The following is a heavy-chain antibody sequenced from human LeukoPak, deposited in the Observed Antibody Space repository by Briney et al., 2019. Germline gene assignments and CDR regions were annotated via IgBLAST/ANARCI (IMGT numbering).Heavy chain of an antibody. CDR1: GLIFSSYG. V-gene: IGHV3-7*01. D-gene: IGHD3-16*01. Sequence: PGRSLRLSCEASGLIFSSYGMHWVRQAPGKGLEWVANIKQDGSEKYYVDSVKGRFTISRDNAKNSLYLQMNSLRAEDTAVYYCARDGGSFDPWGQGTLVTVSS. J-gene: IGHJ5*02. CDR3: ARDGGSFDP. CDR2: IKQDGSEK.